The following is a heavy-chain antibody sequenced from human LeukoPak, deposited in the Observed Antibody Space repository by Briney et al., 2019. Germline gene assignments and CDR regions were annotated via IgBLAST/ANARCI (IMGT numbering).Heavy chain of an antibody. CDR1: GYTFTSYD. V-gene: IGHV1-24*01. Sequence: GASVKVSCKASGYTFTSYDINWVRQATGQGLEWMGGFDPEDGETIYAQKFQGRVTMTEDTSTDTAYMELSSLRSEDTAVYYCATDRAFDIWGQGTMVTVSS. CDR2: FDPEDGET. CDR3: ATDRAFDI. J-gene: IGHJ3*02.